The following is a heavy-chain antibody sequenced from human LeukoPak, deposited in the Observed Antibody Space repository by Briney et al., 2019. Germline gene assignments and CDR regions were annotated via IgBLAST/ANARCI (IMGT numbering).Heavy chain of an antibody. J-gene: IGHJ4*02. D-gene: IGHD3-10*01. V-gene: IGHV4-4*07. CDR1: GGSISNYY. CDR2: IYTSGST. Sequence: PSETLSLTCTVSGGSISNYYWSWIRQPAGKGLEWIGRIYTSGSTNYNPSLKSRVTMSVDTSKNQFSLKLSSVTAADTAVYYCAGGDGSGSYYNEPSDYWGQGTLVTVSS. CDR3: AGGDGSGSYYNEPSDY.